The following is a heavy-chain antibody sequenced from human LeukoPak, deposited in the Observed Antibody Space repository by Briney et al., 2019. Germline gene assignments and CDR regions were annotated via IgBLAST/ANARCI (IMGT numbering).Heavy chain of an antibody. CDR3: ATAEPGSSGWYYPFDY. D-gene: IGHD6-19*01. V-gene: IGHV1-18*01. J-gene: IGHJ4*02. Sequence: GASVKVSCKASGGTFSSYTISWVRQAPGQGLEWMGWISAYNGNTNYAQKLQGRVTMTTDTSTSTAYMELSSLRSEDTAVYYCATAEPGSSGWYYPFDYWGQGTLVTVSS. CDR2: ISAYNGNT. CDR1: GGTFSSYT.